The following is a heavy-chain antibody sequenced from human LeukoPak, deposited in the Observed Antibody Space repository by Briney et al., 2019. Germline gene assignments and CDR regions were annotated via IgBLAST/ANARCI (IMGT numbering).Heavy chain of an antibody. CDR3: ARRRDYFDY. CDR1: GFDLSDYY. CDR2: ISSSGGNI. Sequence: PGGSLRLSCVVSGFDLSDYYMNWIRQAPGKGLEWISYISSSGGNIYFADSVKGRFTMSRDNARGSLYLQMNSLRADDTAIYYCARRRDYFDYWGQGTLVTVSS. J-gene: IGHJ4*02. V-gene: IGHV3-11*01.